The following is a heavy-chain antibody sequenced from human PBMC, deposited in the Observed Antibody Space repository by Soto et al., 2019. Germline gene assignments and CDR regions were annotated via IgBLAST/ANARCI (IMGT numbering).Heavy chain of an antibody. V-gene: IGHV1-69*12. CDR2: IMPVFATP. CDR3: AREKARQQLGGNYYYILDV. Sequence: QVQLVQSGAEVKKPGSSVKVSCKASGGTFSTSAISWVRQAPGQGLEWVGGIMPVFATPDYAQKFQGRVTITADESTTTADLELTSLRTDDTAVYYCAREKARQQLGGNYYYILDVWGQGTAITVSS. D-gene: IGHD3-3*02. CDR1: GGTFSTSA. J-gene: IGHJ6*02.